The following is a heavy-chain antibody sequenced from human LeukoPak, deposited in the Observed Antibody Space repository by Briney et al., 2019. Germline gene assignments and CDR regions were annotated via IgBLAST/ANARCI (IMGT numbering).Heavy chain of an antibody. V-gene: IGHV4-34*01. CDR1: GGSFSGYY. CDR2: INHSGST. J-gene: IGHJ5*02. D-gene: IGHD3-10*01. CDR3: ARASAGLGSGSYSP. Sequence: SETLSLICAVYGGSFSGYYWSWIRQPPGKGLEWIGEINHSGSTNYNPSLKSRVTISVDTSKNQFSLKLSSVTAADTAVYYCARASAGLGSGSYSPWGQGTLVTVSS.